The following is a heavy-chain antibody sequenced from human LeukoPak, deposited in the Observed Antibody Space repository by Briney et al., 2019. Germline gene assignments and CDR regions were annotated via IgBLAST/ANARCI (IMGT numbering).Heavy chain of an antibody. Sequence: AGGSLRLSCAASGFTFSSYAMSWVRQAPGKGLEWVSAISGSGGSTYYADSVKGRFTISRDNSKNTLYLQMNSLRAEDTAVYYCAKDRLGGDAFDIWGQGTMVTVSS. V-gene: IGHV3-23*01. J-gene: IGHJ3*02. CDR1: GFTFSSYA. D-gene: IGHD6-6*01. CDR3: AKDRLGGDAFDI. CDR2: ISGSGGST.